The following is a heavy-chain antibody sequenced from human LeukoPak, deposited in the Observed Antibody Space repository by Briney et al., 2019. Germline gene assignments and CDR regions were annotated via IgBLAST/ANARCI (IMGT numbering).Heavy chain of an antibody. CDR2: INPSGGST. J-gene: IGHJ5*02. CDR3: ARDLSWVRADAGDKWFDP. CDR1: GYTFTNYY. V-gene: IGHV1-46*01. D-gene: IGHD3-16*01. Sequence: ASVKVSCKASGYTFTNYYMHLVRQAPGQGLEWMGIINPSGGSTSYAQKFQGRVTLTRDTSTNTVYMELKSMRSEDTAVYYCARDLSWVRADAGDKWFDPWGQGTLVTVSS.